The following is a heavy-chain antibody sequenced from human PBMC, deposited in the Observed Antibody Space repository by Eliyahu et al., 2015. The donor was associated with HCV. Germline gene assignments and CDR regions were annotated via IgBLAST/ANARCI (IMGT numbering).Heavy chain of an antibody. CDR3: VRLSRDADGPVAGRFDY. CDR1: GHRFXSYW. V-gene: IGHV5-51*01. D-gene: IGHD6-19*01. J-gene: IGHJ4*02. Sequence: EVQLEQSGAEVKKPGESLRISCKGFGHRFXSYWXGWCVXKPGKGLEWMGIVFLGDSDTRYSPSFQGQVTISADKSISTAYLQWSSLKAADTAMYYCVRLSRDADGPVAGRFDYWGQGTLVTVSS. CDR2: VFLGDSDT.